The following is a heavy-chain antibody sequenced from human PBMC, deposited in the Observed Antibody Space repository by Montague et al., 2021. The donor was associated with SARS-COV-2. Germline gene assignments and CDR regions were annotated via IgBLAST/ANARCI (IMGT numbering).Heavy chain of an antibody. J-gene: IGHJ4*02. D-gene: IGHD1-26*01. Sequence: SETLSLTCAVSGDSIGNGHWWSWGRQPPGKGVEWIWEVYHTGSTNYNPSLKSRVTISVDMSNDQFSLRVTSVTAADTAVYYCARAAVTGGTLDYWGQGSLVTVSS. CDR2: VYHTGST. CDR1: GDSIGNGHW. CDR3: ARAAVTGGTLDY. V-gene: IGHV4-4*02.